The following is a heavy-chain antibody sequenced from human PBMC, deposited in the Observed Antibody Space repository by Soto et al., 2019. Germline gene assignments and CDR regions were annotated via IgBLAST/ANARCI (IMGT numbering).Heavy chain of an antibody. CDR2: INHSGST. J-gene: IGHJ5*02. V-gene: IGHV4-34*01. D-gene: IGHD7-27*01. CDR1: GGSFSGYY. Sequence: PSETLSLTCAVYGGSFSGYYWSWIRQPPGKGLEWIGEINHSGSTNYNPSLKSRVTISVDTSKNQFSLKLSSVTAADTAVYYCASSFNWGYNWFDPWGQGTLVTVSS. CDR3: ASSFNWGYNWFDP.